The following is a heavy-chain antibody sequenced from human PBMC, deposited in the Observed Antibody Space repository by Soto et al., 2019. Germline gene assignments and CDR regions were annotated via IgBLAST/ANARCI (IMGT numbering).Heavy chain of an antibody. CDR3: AISVLRYFDWLAPFDY. J-gene: IGHJ4*02. Sequence: QVQLQESGPGLVKPSETLSLTCTVSGGSISSYYWSWIRQPPGKGLEWIGYIYYSGSTNYNPSLKNRVTISVDTSKNQFSLKLSSVTAADTAVYYCAISVLRYFDWLAPFDYWGQGTLVTVSS. CDR2: IYYSGST. CDR1: GGSISSYY. D-gene: IGHD3-9*01. V-gene: IGHV4-59*01.